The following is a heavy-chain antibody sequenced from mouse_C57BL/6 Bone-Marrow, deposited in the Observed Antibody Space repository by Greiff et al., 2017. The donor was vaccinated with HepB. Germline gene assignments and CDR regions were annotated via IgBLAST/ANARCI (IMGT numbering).Heavy chain of an antibody. CDR1: GYTFTSYW. D-gene: IGHD3-2*02. CDR3: TRGETPDSSGYFYYAMDD. V-gene: IGHV1-5*01. J-gene: IGHJ4*01. Sequence: EVQLQQSGTVLARPGASVKMSCKTSGYTFTSYWMHWVKQRPGQGLEWIGAIYPGNSDTSYNQKFKGKAKLTAVTSASTAYMELSSLTNEDSAVYYCTRGETPDSSGYFYYAMDDWGQGTSVTVSS. CDR2: IYPGNSDT.